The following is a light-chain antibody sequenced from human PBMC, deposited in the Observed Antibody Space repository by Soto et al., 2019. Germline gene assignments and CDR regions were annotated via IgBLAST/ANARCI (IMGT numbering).Light chain of an antibody. CDR2: GAS. CDR3: QQYGSSGT. Sequence: VMTQSPATLSVSPGERATLSCRASETVATNYLAWYQQKPGQAPRLLIYGASNRATGIPDRFRGSGSGTDFTLTISRLEPDDFAVYYCQQYGSSGTFGQGTKLDIK. J-gene: IGKJ1*01. CDR1: ETVATNY. V-gene: IGKV3-20*01.